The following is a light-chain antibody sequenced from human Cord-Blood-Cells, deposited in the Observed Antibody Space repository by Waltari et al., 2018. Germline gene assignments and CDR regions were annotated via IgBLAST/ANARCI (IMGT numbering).Light chain of an antibody. J-gene: IGLJ1*01. CDR2: DVV. CDR1: SSAVGGYNY. CDR3: SSYTSSSTYV. V-gene: IGLV2-14*03. Sequence: QSALTQPASVSGSPGQSITISCTGPSSAVGGYNYVSWYQQHPVKAPKPVICDVVNRPSCVSNRFSGSKSGNTACLTISGRQAEYEADYYCSSYTSSSTYVFGTGTKVTVL.